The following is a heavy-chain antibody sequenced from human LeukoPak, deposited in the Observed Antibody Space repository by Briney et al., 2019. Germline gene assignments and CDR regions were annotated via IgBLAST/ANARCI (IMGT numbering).Heavy chain of an antibody. CDR3: ARPHAQDSTDYYYYMDV. D-gene: IGHD2/OR15-2a*01. V-gene: IGHV4-38-2*02. CDR2: IYHSGST. J-gene: IGHJ6*03. Sequence: SETLSLTCTVSGYSISSGYYWGWIRQPPGKGLEWIGSIYHSGSTYYNPSLKSRVTISVDTSKNQFSLKLSSVTAADTAVYYCARPHAQDSTDYYYYMDVWGKGTTVTISS. CDR1: GYSISSGYY.